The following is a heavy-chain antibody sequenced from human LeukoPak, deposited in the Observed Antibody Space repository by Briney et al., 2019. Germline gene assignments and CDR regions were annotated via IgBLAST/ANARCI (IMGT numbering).Heavy chain of an antibody. CDR2: IYSSGST. Sequence: SETLSLTCTVSGGSISSYYWSWIRQPAGKGLEGIGHIYSSGSTNYNPSLKSQVTISVDTAKNQFSLKLNSVTAADPALYYCAICGECVAGPNYYMDVWGKGTTVTVSS. J-gene: IGHJ6*03. CDR3: AICGECVAGPNYYMDV. CDR1: GGSISSYY. D-gene: IGHD6-19*01. V-gene: IGHV4-4*07.